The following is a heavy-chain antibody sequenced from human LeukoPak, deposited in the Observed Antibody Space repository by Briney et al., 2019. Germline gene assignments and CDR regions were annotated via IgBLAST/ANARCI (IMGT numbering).Heavy chain of an antibody. CDR2: IYYSGST. D-gene: IGHD6-13*01. Sequence: SETLSLTCTVSGGSISSGDYYWSWIRQPPGKGLEWIGYIYYSGSTYYNPSLKSRVTISVDTSKNQFSLKLSPVTAADTAVYYCARTIAAAGPPANFDYWGQGTLVTVSS. CDR1: GGSISSGDYY. J-gene: IGHJ4*02. V-gene: IGHV4-30-4*08. CDR3: ARTIAAAGPPANFDY.